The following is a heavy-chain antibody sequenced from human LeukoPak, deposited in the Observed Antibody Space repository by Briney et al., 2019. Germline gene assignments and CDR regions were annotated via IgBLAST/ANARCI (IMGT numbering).Heavy chain of an antibody. CDR2: IYSGGST. CDR1: GFIVSSNY. V-gene: IGHV3-53*04. CDR3: ARAADGSSGRFDY. Sequence: GGSLRLSCAASGFIVSSNYMSWVRQATGKGLEWVSVIYSGGSTYYADSVKGRFTISRHNSQNTLYLQMNSLKSEDTAVYYCARAADGSSGRFDYWGQGTLVTVSS. J-gene: IGHJ4*02. D-gene: IGHD6-19*01.